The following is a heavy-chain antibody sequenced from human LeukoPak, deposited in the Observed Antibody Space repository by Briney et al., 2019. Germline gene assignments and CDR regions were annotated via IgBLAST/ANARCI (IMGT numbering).Heavy chain of an antibody. CDR3: ATGLDMFGESVWDFDY. J-gene: IGHJ4*02. Sequence: ASVKVSCKVSGYTLTELSMHWVRQAPGKGLEWMGGFDPEDGETIYAQKFQGRVTMTEDTSTDTAYMELSSLRSEDTAVYCCATGLDMFGESVWDFDYWGQGTLVTVSS. CDR2: FDPEDGET. CDR1: GYTLTELS. D-gene: IGHD3-10*02. V-gene: IGHV1-24*01.